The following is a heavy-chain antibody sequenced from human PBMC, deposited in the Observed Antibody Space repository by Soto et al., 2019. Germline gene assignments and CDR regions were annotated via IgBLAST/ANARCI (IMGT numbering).Heavy chain of an antibody. CDR1: GFTFSSYG. CDR3: ARGLRWLLGGLDSLDY. CDR2: IWYDGSNK. J-gene: IGHJ4*02. V-gene: IGHV3-33*01. Sequence: QVQLVESGGGVVQPGRSLRLSCAASGFTFSSYGMHWVRQAPGKGLEWVAVIWYDGSNKYYADSVKGRFTISRDNSKNTLYLQMNSLRAEDTAVYYCARGLRWLLGGLDSLDYWGQGTLVTVSS. D-gene: IGHD3-22*01.